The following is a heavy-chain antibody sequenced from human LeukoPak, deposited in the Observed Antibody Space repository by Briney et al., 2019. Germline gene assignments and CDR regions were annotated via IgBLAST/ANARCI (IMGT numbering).Heavy chain of an antibody. CDR1: GYTFTGYY. CDR3: ARDFWSGYYIDDY. D-gene: IGHD3-3*01. CDR2: IYPNSGGT. V-gene: IGHV1-2*02. J-gene: IGHJ4*02. Sequence: ASVKVSCKASGYTFTGYYMHWVRQAPGQGLEWMGWIYPNSGGTNYVQKFQGRVTMTRDTSISTAYMELSRLRSDDTAVYYCARDFWSGYYIDDYWGQGTLVTVSS.